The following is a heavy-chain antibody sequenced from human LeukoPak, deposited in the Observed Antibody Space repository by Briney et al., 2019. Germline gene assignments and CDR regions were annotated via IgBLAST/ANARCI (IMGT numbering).Heavy chain of an antibody. CDR1: GFTFSTHS. CDR3: ARGVSLELSSRPPIDY. V-gene: IGHV3-74*01. D-gene: IGHD1-7*01. Sequence: GGSLRLSCTASGFTFSTHSMHWVRQAPGEGPVWVSRINSDGSSTRYADSVTGRFTISRDNAKNTVYLQMNSLRAEDTAVYYCARGVSLELSSRPPIDYWGQGTLVTVSS. J-gene: IGHJ4*02. CDR2: INSDGSST.